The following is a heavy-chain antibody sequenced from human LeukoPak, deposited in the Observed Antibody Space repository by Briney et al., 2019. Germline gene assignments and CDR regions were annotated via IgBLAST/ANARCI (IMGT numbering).Heavy chain of an antibody. CDR3: AREAVAGTYYFDY. CDR1: GFTFSSYS. Sequence: GGSLRLSCAASGFTFSSYSMNWVRQAPGKGLEWVAVISYDGSNKYYADSVKGRFTISRDNSKNTLYLQMNSLRAEDTAVYYCAREAVAGTYYFDYWGQGTLVTVSS. J-gene: IGHJ4*02. CDR2: ISYDGSNK. V-gene: IGHV3-30*03. D-gene: IGHD6-19*01.